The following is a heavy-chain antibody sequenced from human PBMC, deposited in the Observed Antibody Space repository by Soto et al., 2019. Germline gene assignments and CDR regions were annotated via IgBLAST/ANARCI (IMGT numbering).Heavy chain of an antibody. D-gene: IGHD1-1*01. CDR1: GFTFDTYG. J-gene: IGHJ6*02. Sequence: QVHLVESGGGVAQPGRSLTLSCVASGFTFDTYGIHWVRQAPGKGLQWVALISYEGSNTYYADSVRGRFTISRDNSKNTLYLQINALRPEDTGVYYCARVTPGNNLYYFSGLDVWGQGTSVTVSS. CDR3: ARVTPGNNLYYFSGLDV. CDR2: ISYEGSNT. V-gene: IGHV3-30-3*01.